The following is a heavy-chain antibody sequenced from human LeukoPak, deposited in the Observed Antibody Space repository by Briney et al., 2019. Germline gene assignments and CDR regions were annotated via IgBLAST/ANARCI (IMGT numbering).Heavy chain of an antibody. J-gene: IGHJ4*02. Sequence: GRSLRLSCAASGFTFSSYGMHWVRQAPGKGLEWVAVISYDGSNKYYADSVKGRFTISRDNSKNTLYLQMNSLRAEDTAVYYCARGVGATEFDYWGQGTLVTVSS. V-gene: IGHV3-30*03. CDR1: GFTFSSYG. D-gene: IGHD1-26*01. CDR2: ISYDGSNK. CDR3: ARGVGATEFDY.